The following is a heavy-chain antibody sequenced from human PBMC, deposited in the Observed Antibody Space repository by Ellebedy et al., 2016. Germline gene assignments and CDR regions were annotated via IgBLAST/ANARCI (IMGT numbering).Heavy chain of an antibody. CDR2: IKEDGSEK. J-gene: IGHJ3*02. CDR3: ARDMVTTVVMRRDAFDI. D-gene: IGHD4-23*01. Sequence: GGSLRLSCAASGFSFSDYCLSWVRQAPGTGLEWVASIKEDGSEKSYVDSVKGRFTISRDNAKNSLYLQMNSLRDEDTAVYYCARDMVTTVVMRRDAFDIWGQGTMVTVSS. V-gene: IGHV3-7*01. CDR1: GFSFSDYC.